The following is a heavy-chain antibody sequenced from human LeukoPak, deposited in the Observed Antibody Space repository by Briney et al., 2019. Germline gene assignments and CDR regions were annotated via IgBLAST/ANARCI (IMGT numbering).Heavy chain of an antibody. V-gene: IGHV3-74*01. D-gene: IGHD1-1*01. CDR1: GFTFSSYW. CDR2: INSDGSST. CDR3: ARDGMKGWDAFDI. Sequence: GGSLRLSCAASGFTFSSYWKHWVRQAPGKGLVWVSRINSDGSSTSYADSVKGRFTISRDNAKNTLYLQMNSLRAEDTAVYYCARDGMKGWDAFDIWGQGTMVTVSS. J-gene: IGHJ3*02.